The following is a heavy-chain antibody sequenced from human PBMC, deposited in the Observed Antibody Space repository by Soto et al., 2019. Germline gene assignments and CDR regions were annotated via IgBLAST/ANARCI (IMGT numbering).Heavy chain of an antibody. CDR1: GGSISSYY. J-gene: IGHJ3*02. D-gene: IGHD3-9*01. V-gene: IGHV4-59*01. Sequence: SETLSLTCTVSGGSISSYYWSWIRQPPGKGLEWIGYIYYSGSTNYNPSLKSRVTISVDTSKNQFSLKLSSVTAADTAVYYCARDLGFYDILTVYYDPGLRAFDIWGQGTMVTVSS. CDR2: IYYSGST. CDR3: ARDLGFYDILTVYYDPGLRAFDI.